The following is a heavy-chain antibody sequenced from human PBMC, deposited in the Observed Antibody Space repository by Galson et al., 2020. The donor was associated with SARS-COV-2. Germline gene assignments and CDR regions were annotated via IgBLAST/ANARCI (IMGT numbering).Heavy chain of an antibody. J-gene: IGHJ5*02. CDR3: ARSPQTPHCSGGSCYSFWFDP. D-gene: IGHD2-15*01. V-gene: IGHV4-38-2*02. CDR2: IYHSGST. CDR1: GYSISSGYY. Sequence: SETLSLTCTVSGYSISSGYYWGWIRQPPGKGLEWIGSIYHSGSTYYNPSLKSRVTISVDTSKNQFSLKLSSVTAADTAVYYCARSPQTPHCSGGSCYSFWFDPWGQGTLGTVS.